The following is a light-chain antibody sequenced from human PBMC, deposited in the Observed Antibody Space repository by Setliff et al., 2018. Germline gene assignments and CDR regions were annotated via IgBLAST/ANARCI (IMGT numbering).Light chain of an antibody. CDR1: SSDVGAYNY. V-gene: IGLV2-14*03. CDR3: CSFAGAGWV. CDR2: DVS. J-gene: IGLJ3*02. Sequence: QSALTQPASVSGYPGQSITISCAGTSSDVGAYNYVSWYQQHPGKAPKLIIYDVSNRPSGVSNRFSASKSGNTASLTISGLQAEDEADYYCCSFAGAGWVFGGGTKVTVL.